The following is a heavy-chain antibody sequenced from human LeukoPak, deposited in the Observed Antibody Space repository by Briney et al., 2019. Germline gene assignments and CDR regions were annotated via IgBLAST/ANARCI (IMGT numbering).Heavy chain of an antibody. CDR1: GYTLTEQS. J-gene: IGHJ4*02. CDR3: ATGPVTRAMILGVLVY. V-gene: IGHV1-24*01. D-gene: IGHD3-10*01. Sequence: ASVKVSCKVSGYTLTEQSVQCVRQAPGKGLEWMGGFDPEDDETIYAQKFQGRVTMTEDTSTDTAYMELSILRSEATAEYYCATGPVTRAMILGVLVYWGQGTLVTVSS. CDR2: FDPEDDET.